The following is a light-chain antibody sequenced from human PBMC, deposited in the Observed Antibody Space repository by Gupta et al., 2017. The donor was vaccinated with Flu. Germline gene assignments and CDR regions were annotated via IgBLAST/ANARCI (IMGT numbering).Light chain of an antibody. CDR2: GAS. CDR3: QQHGGSPRLT. CDR1: QSVSNNY. J-gene: IGKJ4*01. Sequence: EIVLTQSPGTLSLSPGEGATLSCMASQSVSNNYLAWYQQRPGQAPRLLIFGASNRAPGIPERFSGRGSGTGXTLTITXLEPEDSAVYLCQQHGGSPRLTFGXWTKLEIK. V-gene: IGKV3-20*01.